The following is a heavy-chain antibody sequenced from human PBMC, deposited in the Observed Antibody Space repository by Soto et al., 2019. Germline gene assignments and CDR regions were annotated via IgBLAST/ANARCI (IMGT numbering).Heavy chain of an antibody. V-gene: IGHV3-33*01. CDR1: GFTFSSYG. CDR3: ARGPPKVYYMDV. CDR2: IRYDGSNK. J-gene: IGHJ6*03. Sequence: GGSLRLSCAASGFTFSSYGMHWVRQAPGKGLEWVAVIRYDGSNKYYADSVKGRFTISRDNSKNTLYLQMNSLRAEDTAVYYCARGPPKVYYMDVWGKGTTVTVSS.